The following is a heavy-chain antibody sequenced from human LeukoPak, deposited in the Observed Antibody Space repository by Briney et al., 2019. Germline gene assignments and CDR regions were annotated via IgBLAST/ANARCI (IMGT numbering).Heavy chain of an antibody. Sequence: PGGSLRLSCAASGFTFSSYAMSWVRQAPGKGLEWVSTISGSGGSTDYADSVKGRFTISRDNSKNTLYLQMNSLRAEDTAVYYCAKDSISGWYASGYWGRGTLVTVSS. V-gene: IGHV3-23*01. J-gene: IGHJ4*02. D-gene: IGHD6-19*01. CDR2: ISGSGGST. CDR1: GFTFSSYA. CDR3: AKDSISGWYASGY.